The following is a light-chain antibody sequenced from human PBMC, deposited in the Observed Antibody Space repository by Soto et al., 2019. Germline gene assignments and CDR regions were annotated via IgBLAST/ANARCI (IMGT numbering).Light chain of an antibody. CDR3: SSYTSSSTLAV. CDR1: SSDVGGYNY. J-gene: IGLJ2*01. V-gene: IGLV2-14*01. CDR2: DVN. Sequence: QSVLTQPASVSGSPGQSITISCTGTSSDVGGYNYVSWYQQDPGKAPKLMIYDVNNRPSGVSNRFSGSKSGNTASLTISGLQAEDEAYYYCSSYTSSSTLAVFGGGTKLTVL.